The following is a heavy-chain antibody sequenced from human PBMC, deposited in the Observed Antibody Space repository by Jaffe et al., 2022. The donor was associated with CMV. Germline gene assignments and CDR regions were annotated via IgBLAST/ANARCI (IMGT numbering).Heavy chain of an antibody. J-gene: IGHJ4*02. CDR1: GYTFTSYA. D-gene: IGHD3-10*01. CDR2: INAGNGNT. CDR3: ARALKNYGSGSYWNY. V-gene: IGHV1-3*01. Sequence: QVQLVQSGAEVKKPGASVKVSCKASGYTFTSYAMHWVRQAPGQRLEWMGWINAGNGNTKYSQKFQGRVTITRDTSASTAYMELSSLRSEDTAVYYCARALKNYGSGSYWNYWGQGTLVTVSS.